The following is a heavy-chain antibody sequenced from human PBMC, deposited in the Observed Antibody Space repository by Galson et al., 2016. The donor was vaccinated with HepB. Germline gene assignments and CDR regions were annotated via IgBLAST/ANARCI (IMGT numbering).Heavy chain of an antibody. CDR2: ITSDGYGT. V-gene: IGHV3-64D*06. J-gene: IGHJ4*02. CDR1: GFTFSDCA. CDR3: VKAAGVERGRLNFGQ. Sequence: SLRLSCAASGFTFSDCAMHWVRQAPGKGLEYVSAITSDGYGTFYADSVKGRFTMSRDNSKNTGYLQMSSLRPGDTALYYCVKAAGVERGRLNFGQWGPGTLVTVSS. D-gene: IGHD3-3*01.